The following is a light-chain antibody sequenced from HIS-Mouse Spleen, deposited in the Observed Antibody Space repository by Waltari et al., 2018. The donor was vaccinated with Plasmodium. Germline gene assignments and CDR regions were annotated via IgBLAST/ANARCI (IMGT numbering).Light chain of an antibody. Sequence: QSALTQPASVSGSPGQSITISCPGTSSDVGGYNYVSWYQQHQGKAPKLMIYDVSNRPSGVSNRFSGSKSGNTASLTISGLQAEDEADYSCSSYTSSSTLNYVFGTGTKVTVL. CDR1: SSDVGGYNY. J-gene: IGLJ1*01. CDR3: SSYTSSSTLNYV. V-gene: IGLV2-14*03. CDR2: DVS.